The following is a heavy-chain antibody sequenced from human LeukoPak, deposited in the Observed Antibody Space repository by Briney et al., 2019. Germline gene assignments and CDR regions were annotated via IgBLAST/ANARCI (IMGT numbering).Heavy chain of an antibody. V-gene: IGHV3-49*04. CDR2: IRSKAYGGTT. CDR3: TRDREWLPYFDY. CDR1: GFTFSSYA. J-gene: IGHJ4*02. Sequence: GGSLRLSCAASGFTFSSYAMSWVRQAPGKGLEWVGFIRSKAYGGTTEYAASVKGRFTISRDDSKSIAYLQMNSLKTEDTAVYYCTRDREWLPYFDYWGQGTLVTVSS. D-gene: IGHD3-3*01.